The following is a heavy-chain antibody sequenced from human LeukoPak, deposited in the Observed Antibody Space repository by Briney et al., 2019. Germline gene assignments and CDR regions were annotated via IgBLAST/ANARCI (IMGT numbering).Heavy chain of an antibody. V-gene: IGHV3-30*01. J-gene: IGHJ4*02. CDR3: ARDAGSGSYDFDY. CDR1: GFTFSSYA. CDR2: ISYDGSNK. Sequence: GGSLRLSCAASGFTFSSYAMHWVRQAPAKGLEWVAVISYDGSNKYYADSVKGRFTISRDNSKNTLYLQMNSLRAEDTAVYYCARDAGSGSYDFDYWGQGTLVTVSS. D-gene: IGHD3-10*01.